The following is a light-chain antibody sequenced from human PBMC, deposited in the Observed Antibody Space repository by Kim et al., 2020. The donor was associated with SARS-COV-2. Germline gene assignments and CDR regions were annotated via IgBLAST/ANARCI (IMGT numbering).Light chain of an antibody. CDR2: GAS. Sequence: SPGERAALSCRASQSVSSSYLAWYQQKPGQAPRLLIYGASSRATGIPDRFSGSGSGTDFTLTISRLEPEDFAVDYCQQYGSSPRTFGQGTKVDIK. CDR3: QQYGSSPRT. V-gene: IGKV3-20*01. J-gene: IGKJ1*01. CDR1: QSVSSSY.